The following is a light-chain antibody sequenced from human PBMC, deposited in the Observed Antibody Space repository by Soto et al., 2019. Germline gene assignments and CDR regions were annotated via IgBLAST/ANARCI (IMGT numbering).Light chain of an antibody. CDR1: PGVSSD. CDR2: CAS. J-gene: IGKJ4*01. V-gene: IGKV3-11*01. CDR3: QQRSNWPLT. Sequence: EIVLTQSPATLSLSPGERATLSCRASPGVSSDLAWYQKKPCQAPRLLIYCASNRATGIPARFSGSGSGTDFNLTISRLETEDVAGYYCQQRSNWPLTFGGGTKVDIK.